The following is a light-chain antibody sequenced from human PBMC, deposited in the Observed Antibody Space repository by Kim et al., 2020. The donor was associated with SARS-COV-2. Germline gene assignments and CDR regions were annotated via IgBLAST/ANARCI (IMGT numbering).Light chain of an antibody. J-gene: IGLJ2*01. CDR1: SSDVGGYNY. CDR3: SSYAGSNNLV. CDR2: EVN. V-gene: IGLV2-8*01. Sequence: PSVTISCTETSSDVGGYNYVAWYQQHPGKAPKLMIYEVNKRPSGVPDRFSGSKSGNTASLTVSGLQAEDEADYYCSSYAGSNNLVFGGGTQLTVL.